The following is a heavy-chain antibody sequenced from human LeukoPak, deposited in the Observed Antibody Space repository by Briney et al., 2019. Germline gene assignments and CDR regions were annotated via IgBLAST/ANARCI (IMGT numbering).Heavy chain of an antibody. CDR2: IRGSGGGT. Sequence: GGSLRLSCAASGFTFSSFAMSSGRDAPGNWLESVSTIRGSGGGTYYADSVKGRFTISRDNSKNTLYLQMSNLRAEDTAIYYCAKLHSATITADFDHWGQGTLVTVSS. CDR3: AKLHSATITADFDH. D-gene: IGHD1-14*01. V-gene: IGHV3-23*01. J-gene: IGHJ4*02. CDR1: GFTFSSFA.